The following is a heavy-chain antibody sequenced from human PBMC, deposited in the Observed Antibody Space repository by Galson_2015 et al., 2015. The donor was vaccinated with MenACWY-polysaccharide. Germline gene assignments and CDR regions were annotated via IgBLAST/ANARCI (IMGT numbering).Heavy chain of an antibody. Sequence: SLRLSCAASGFTFSSYWMRWVRQAPGKGPEWVATIKGDGSVKNYVDSVQGRFSVSRDNAKNALYLQMNSLTAEDPVMYYCARAFMHWGGQGTRVTVSS. CDR3: ARAFMHW. CDR1: GFTFSSYW. V-gene: IGHV3-7*01. D-gene: IGHD3-16*01. CDR2: IKGDGSVK. J-gene: IGHJ4*02.